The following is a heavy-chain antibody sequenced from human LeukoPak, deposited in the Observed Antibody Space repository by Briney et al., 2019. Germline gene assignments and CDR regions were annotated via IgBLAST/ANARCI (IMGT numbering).Heavy chain of an antibody. CDR2: FSPGSDGK. Sequence: PGGSLRLSCVGSGFTFSDFYMAWIRQTPGKGLQRVSYFSPGSDGKGLADSVKDRFTISRDNGKNSLYLQMNSLTAEDTGVYYCARELGSSRGFDIWGQGTMVTVSS. V-gene: IGHV3-11*05. J-gene: IGHJ3*02. CDR1: GFTFSDFY. CDR3: ARELGSSRGFDI. D-gene: IGHD6-13*01.